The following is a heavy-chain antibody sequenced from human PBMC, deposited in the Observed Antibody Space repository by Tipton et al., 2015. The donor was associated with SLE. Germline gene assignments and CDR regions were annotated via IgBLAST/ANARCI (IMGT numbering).Heavy chain of an antibody. V-gene: IGHV4-61*08. CDR2: LYYSGST. D-gene: IGHD6-13*01. Sequence: LRLSCTVSGGSISSGGYYWSWIRQPPGKGLEWIGYLYYSGSTNYNPSLKSRVTTSVDTSKNQFSLKLSSVTAADTAVYYCARGVQQLMPFDYWGQGTLVTVSS. CDR3: ARGVQQLMPFDY. J-gene: IGHJ4*02. CDR1: GGSISSGGYY.